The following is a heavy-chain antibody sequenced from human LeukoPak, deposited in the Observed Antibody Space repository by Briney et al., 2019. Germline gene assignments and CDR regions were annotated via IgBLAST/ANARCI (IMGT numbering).Heavy chain of an antibody. CDR1: GFPLSSFE. J-gene: IGHJ4*02. V-gene: IGHV3-48*03. CDR2: ISDSGDTT. D-gene: IGHD1-26*01. CDR3: ARGGGSYPFDY. Sequence: PGGPLRLSCAASGFPLSSFEMNWVRQAPGKGLEWVSYISDSGDTTYYADSVKGRFTISRDNAKKSLYLEMNSLRVEDTAVYFCARGGGSYPFDYWGQGTLVTVSS.